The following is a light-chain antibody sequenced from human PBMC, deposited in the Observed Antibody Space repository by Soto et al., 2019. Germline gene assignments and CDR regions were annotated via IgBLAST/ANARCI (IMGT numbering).Light chain of an antibody. CDR1: SSDVGSYNL. J-gene: IGLJ1*01. Sequence: QSVLTQPASVSGSPGQSITISCTGTSSDVGSYNLVSGYQQHPGKAPKLMIYEGSKRPSGVSNRFSGSKSGNTASLTISGLQAEDEADYYCCSYAGSSTFAYVFGTGTKLTVL. V-gene: IGLV2-23*03. CDR3: CSYAGSSTFAYV. CDR2: EGS.